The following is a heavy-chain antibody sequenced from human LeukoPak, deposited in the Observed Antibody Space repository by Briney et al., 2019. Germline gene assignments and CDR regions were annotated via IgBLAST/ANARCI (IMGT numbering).Heavy chain of an antibody. V-gene: IGHV3-7*01. Sequence: GGSLRLSCEASGFSFNGYWMTWVRQAPGKGLEWVANIKRDGSEKYYVDSVKGRFTISRDNAKNSLYLQMNSLRAEDTAMYYCAILGSYWGQGTLVTVSS. D-gene: IGHD1-26*01. CDR1: GFSFNGYW. CDR3: AILGSY. CDR2: IKRDGSEK. J-gene: IGHJ4*02.